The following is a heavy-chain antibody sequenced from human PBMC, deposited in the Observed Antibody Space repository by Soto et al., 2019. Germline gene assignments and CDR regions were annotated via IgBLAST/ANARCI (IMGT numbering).Heavy chain of an antibody. V-gene: IGHV4-34*01. CDR1: GGSFIGYF. D-gene: IGHD1-7*01. CDR3: AREGELGY. Sequence: SETLSLTCADYGGSFIGYFWSWIRQPPGKGLEWIGEINHSGSTNYNPSLKSRVTISVDTSKNQFSLKLNSVTAADTAVYYCAREGELGYWGQGTLVTVS. J-gene: IGHJ4*02. CDR2: INHSGST.